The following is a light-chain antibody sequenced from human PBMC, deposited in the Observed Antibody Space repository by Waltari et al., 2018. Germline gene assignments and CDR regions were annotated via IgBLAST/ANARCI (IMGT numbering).Light chain of an antibody. CDR1: QSVSNN. CDR2: DAS. Sequence: EAMMTQSPATLSVSPGDRATLRCRASQSVSNNVAWFQQKPGQAPSLLIYDASTRATGVPARFGGSGSGTEFTLTISSLQTEDFAVYYCQQYNNWPLYTFGQGTKLEIK. J-gene: IGKJ2*01. CDR3: QQYNNWPLYT. V-gene: IGKV3-15*01.